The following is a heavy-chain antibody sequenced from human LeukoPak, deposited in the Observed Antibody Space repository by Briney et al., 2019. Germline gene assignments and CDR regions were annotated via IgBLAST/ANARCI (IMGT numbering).Heavy chain of an antibody. V-gene: IGHV3-30*04. Sequence: PGGSLRLSCAASGFTFLSYAIHWVRQAPGKGLEWVAVISYDGSEKYYADSVKGRFTISRDNSKNTLYLQMNSLRAEDTAVYYCAKDYSKTSYYGSGTYYRPNWFDPWGQGTLVTVSS. CDR1: GFTFLSYA. CDR3: AKDYSKTSYYGSGTYYRPNWFDP. J-gene: IGHJ5*02. D-gene: IGHD3-10*01. CDR2: ISYDGSEK.